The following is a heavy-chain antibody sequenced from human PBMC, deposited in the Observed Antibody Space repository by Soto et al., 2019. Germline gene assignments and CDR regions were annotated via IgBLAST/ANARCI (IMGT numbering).Heavy chain of an antibody. Sequence: ASVKVSCKASGYTFTNYAMHWVRQAPGQRLEWMGWINAGNGNTKYSQKFQGRVTITRDTSASTAYMELSSLRSEDTAVYYCASGTHYYDSSGYYYDYYYGMDVWGQGTTVTVS. CDR3: ASGTHYYDSSGYYYDYYYGMDV. CDR2: INAGNGNT. V-gene: IGHV1-3*01. J-gene: IGHJ6*02. D-gene: IGHD3-22*01. CDR1: GYTFTNYA.